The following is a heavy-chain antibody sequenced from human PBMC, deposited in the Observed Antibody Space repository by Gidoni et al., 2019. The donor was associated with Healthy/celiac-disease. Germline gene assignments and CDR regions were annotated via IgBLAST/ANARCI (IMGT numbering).Heavy chain of an antibody. CDR3: AGDKGYSSS. CDR1: VGSFSGYY. Sequence: QVQLQQWGAGLLKPSEPLSLTCAVYVGSFSGYYWSWIRQPPGKGLEWIGEINHSGSTNYNPSLKSRVTISADTSKNQFSLKLSSVTAADTAVYYCAGDKGYSSSWGQGTLVTVSS. D-gene: IGHD6-13*01. CDR2: INHSGST. V-gene: IGHV4-34*01. J-gene: IGHJ4*02.